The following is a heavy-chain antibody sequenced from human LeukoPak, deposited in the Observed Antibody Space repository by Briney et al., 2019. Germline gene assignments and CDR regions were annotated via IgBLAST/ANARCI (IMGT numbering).Heavy chain of an antibody. Sequence: GGSLRLSCAASGFTFSSYWMSWVRQAPGKGLEWVSVIYSGGSTYYADSVKGRFTISRDNSKNTLYLQMNSLRAEDTAVYYCARALYYYDSSGYLINWFDPWGQGTLVTVSS. CDR3: ARALYYYDSSGYLINWFDP. D-gene: IGHD3-22*01. CDR2: IYSGGST. CDR1: GFTFSSYW. J-gene: IGHJ5*02. V-gene: IGHV3-53*01.